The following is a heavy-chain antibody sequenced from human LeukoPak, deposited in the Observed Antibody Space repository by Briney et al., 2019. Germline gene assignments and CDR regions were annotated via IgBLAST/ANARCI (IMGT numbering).Heavy chain of an antibody. CDR3: ASWCVSSYYGYNWFDP. V-gene: IGHV3-21*01. J-gene: IGHJ5*02. CDR1: GFTFSSYS. CDR2: ISSSSSYI. D-gene: IGHD3-10*01. Sequence: GGSLRLSCAASGFTFSSYSMNWVRQAPGKGLEWVSSISSSSSYIYYADSVKGRFTISRDNAKNSLYLQMNSLRAEDTAVYYCASWCVSSYYGYNWFDPWGQGTLVTVSS.